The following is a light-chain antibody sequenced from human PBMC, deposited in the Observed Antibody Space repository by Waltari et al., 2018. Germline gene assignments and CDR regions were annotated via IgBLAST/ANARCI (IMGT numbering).Light chain of an antibody. CDR2: DTS. Sequence: EFVLTQSPATLSLSPGERATLSCRASQSVRGYLAWYQQKPGQAPRLLIYDTSNRATGTQARFSGSGSGTDFTLTISSLEPEDFAVYYCQHRGHWPPDATFGPGTKVDIK. V-gene: IGKV3-11*01. CDR1: QSVRGY. CDR3: QHRGHWPPDAT. J-gene: IGKJ3*01.